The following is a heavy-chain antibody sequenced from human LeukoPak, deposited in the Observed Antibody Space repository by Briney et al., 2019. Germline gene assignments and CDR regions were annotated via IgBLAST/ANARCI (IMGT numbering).Heavy chain of an antibody. D-gene: IGHD2-15*01. Sequence: PSETLSLTCAVYGGSFSGYYWSWIHQPPGKGLEWIGEINHSGSTNYNPSLKSRVTISVDTSKNQFSLKLSSVTAADTAVYYCARGWYCSGGSCSSFDYWGQGTLVTVSS. CDR2: INHSGST. J-gene: IGHJ4*02. CDR3: ARGWYCSGGSCSSFDY. V-gene: IGHV4-34*01. CDR1: GGSFSGYY.